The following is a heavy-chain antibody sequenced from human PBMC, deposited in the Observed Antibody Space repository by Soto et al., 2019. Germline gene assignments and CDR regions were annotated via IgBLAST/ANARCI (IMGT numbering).Heavy chain of an antibody. CDR3: AKDNHRVKGYPPNYYYYYGMDV. D-gene: IGHD5-12*01. CDR2: ISYDGSNK. CDR1: GFTFSSYG. J-gene: IGHJ6*02. Sequence: GGSLRLSCAASGFTFSSYGMHWVRQAPGKGLEWVAVISYDGSNKYYADSVKGRFTISRDNSKNTLYLQMNSLRAEDTAVYYCAKDNHRVKGYPPNYYYYYGMDVWGQGTTVTVSS. V-gene: IGHV3-30*18.